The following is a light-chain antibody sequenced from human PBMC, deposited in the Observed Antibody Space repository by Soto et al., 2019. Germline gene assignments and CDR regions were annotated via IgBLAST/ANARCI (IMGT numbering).Light chain of an antibody. CDR1: KLGDKY. Sequence: SYELTQPPSVSVSPGQTASITCSGDKLGDKYASWYQQKPGQAPVLVNYQDIKRPSGIPERFSGSNSGNTATLTISGTQAMDEADYYCQAWDRGSAHVFGTGTKVTVL. J-gene: IGLJ1*01. V-gene: IGLV3-1*01. CDR2: QDI. CDR3: QAWDRGSAHV.